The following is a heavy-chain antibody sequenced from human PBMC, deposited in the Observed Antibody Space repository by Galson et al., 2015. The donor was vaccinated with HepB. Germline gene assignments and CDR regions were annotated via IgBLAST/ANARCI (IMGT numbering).Heavy chain of an antibody. CDR3: ARVLEESSRSMNWFDP. Sequence: SVKVSCKASGGTFSSYAISWVRQAPGQGLEWMGGIIPIFGTANYAQKFQGRVTITADESTSTAYMELSSLRSEDTAVYYCARVLEESSRSMNWFDPWGQGTLVTVSS. V-gene: IGHV1-69*13. D-gene: IGHD2-8*02. CDR1: GGTFSSYA. J-gene: IGHJ5*02. CDR2: IIPIFGTA.